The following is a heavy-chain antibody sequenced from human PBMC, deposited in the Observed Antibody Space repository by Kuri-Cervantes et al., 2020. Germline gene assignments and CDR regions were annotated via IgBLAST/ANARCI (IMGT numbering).Heavy chain of an antibody. CDR1: GFTFDDYD. CDR3: ARAGRTYFYFYMDV. J-gene: IGHJ6*03. Sequence: GGSLRLSCAASGFTFDDYDMSWVRQAPGKGLEWVSGINWNGGSTGYADSVKGRFTISRDNDKDSLYLQMKSLRAEDTALYYCARAGRTYFYFYMDVWGKGTTVTVSS. CDR2: INWNGGST. V-gene: IGHV3-20*04.